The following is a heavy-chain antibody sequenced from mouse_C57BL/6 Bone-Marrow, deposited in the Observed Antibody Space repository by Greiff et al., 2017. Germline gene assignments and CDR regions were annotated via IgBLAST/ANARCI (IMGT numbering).Heavy chain of an antibody. CDR3: ARRGFYYDYERAMGY. D-gene: IGHD2-4*01. V-gene: IGHV5-12*01. CDR1: GFTFSDYY. CDR2: ISNGGGST. Sequence: VMLVESGGGLVQPGGSLKLSCAASGFTFSDYYMYWVRQTPEKRLEWVAYISNGGGSTYYPDTVKGRFTISRDNAKNTLYLQMSRLKSEDTAMYYCARRGFYYDYERAMGYWGQGTSVTVSS. J-gene: IGHJ4*01.